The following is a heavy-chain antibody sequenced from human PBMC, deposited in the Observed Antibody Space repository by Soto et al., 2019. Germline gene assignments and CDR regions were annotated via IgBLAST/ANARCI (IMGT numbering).Heavy chain of an antibody. CDR3: AREGTLSGDAFDM. Sequence: SETLSLTCTVSGGSIFSRLWSWIRQPPGKGLEWIGYVSHSGSTTHNPSLKSRVTISLDTSQNQVSLQLRSVTAADTAVYYCAREGTLSGDAFDMWGRGTKV. CDR1: GGSIFSRL. D-gene: IGHD3-10*01. J-gene: IGHJ3*02. CDR2: VSHSGST. V-gene: IGHV4-59*11.